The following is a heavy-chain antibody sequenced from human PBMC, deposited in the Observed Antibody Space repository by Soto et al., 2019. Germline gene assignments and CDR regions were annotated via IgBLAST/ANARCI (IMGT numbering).Heavy chain of an antibody. Sequence: QVQLQESGPGLVKPSQTLSLTCTVSGGSISSGGYYWSWIRQHPGKGLEWIGCIYYSGSTDYNASLKSRVTISLDTSKNHLSLNLTSVTAADTAVYYCARDNRRLGFDYWGQGTLVSVSS. CDR2: IYYSGST. V-gene: IGHV4-31*03. CDR3: ARDNRRLGFDY. D-gene: IGHD3-16*01. J-gene: IGHJ4*02. CDR1: GGSISSGGYY.